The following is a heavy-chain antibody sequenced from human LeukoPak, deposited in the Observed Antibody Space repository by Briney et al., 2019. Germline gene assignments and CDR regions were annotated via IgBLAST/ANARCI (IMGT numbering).Heavy chain of an antibody. V-gene: IGHV1-69*04. CDR1: GGTFSSYA. J-gene: IGHJ4*02. CDR3: ARDRGSSGLIGFVDY. CDR2: IIPILGIA. Sequence: ASVKVSCKASGGTFSSYAISWVRQAPGQGLEWMGRIIPILGIANYAQKFQGRVTITADKSTSTTYMELSSLRSEDTAVYYCARDRGSSGLIGFVDYWGQGTLVTVSS. D-gene: IGHD6-19*01.